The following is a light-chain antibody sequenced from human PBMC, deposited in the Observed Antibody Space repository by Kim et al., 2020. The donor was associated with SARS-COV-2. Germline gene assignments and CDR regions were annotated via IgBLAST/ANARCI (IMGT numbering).Light chain of an antibody. CDR3: QVWDSSVV. Sequence: SVALGQTARITCGGNNIGYKNVHWYQQKPGQAPVLVIYRDYNRPSGIPERFSGSNSGNTATLIVSRAQAGDEADYYCQVWDSSVVFGGGTQLTVL. CDR2: RDY. J-gene: IGLJ2*01. CDR1: NIGYKN. V-gene: IGLV3-9*01.